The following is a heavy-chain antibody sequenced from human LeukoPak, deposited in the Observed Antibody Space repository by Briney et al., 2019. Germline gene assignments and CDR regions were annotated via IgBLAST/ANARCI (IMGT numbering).Heavy chain of an antibody. V-gene: IGHV3-23*01. J-gene: IGHJ4*02. D-gene: IGHD6-13*01. Sequence: GGSLRLSCTASGFSFINYAMSWVRQAPGKGLEWVSAIGGSDGRTYYADSVQGRFTISRDNSKDTLDLHMNSLRAGDTAVYYCAKERSDSRWYLYDYWGQGTLVTVSS. CDR1: GFSFINYA. CDR3: AKERSDSRWYLYDY. CDR2: IGGSDGRT.